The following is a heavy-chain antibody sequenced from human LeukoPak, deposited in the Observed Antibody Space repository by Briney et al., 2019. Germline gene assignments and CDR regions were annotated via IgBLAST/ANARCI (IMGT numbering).Heavy chain of an antibody. V-gene: IGHV4-34*01. Sequence: SETLSLTCAVYGGSFSGYYWSWIRQPPGKGLEWIGETNHSGSTNYNPSLKSRVTISVDTSKNQFSLKLSSVTAADTAVYYCARVQAQRPPLHWGQGTLVTVSS. D-gene: IGHD6-25*01. CDR1: GGSFSGYY. J-gene: IGHJ4*02. CDR3: ARVQAQRPPLH. CDR2: TNHSGST.